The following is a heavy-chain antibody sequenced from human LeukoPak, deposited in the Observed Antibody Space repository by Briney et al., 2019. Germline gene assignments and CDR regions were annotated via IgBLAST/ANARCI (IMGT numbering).Heavy chain of an antibody. Sequence: SQTLSLTCAVSGGSISSSNWWSWVRQPPGKGLEWIGEIYHSGSTNYNPSLKSRVTISVDKSKNQFSLKLSSVTAADTAVYYCARIPYSSGWPGDFQHWGQGTLVTVSS. J-gene: IGHJ1*01. CDR1: GGSISSSNW. V-gene: IGHV4-4*02. CDR2: IYHSGST. CDR3: ARIPYSSGWPGDFQH. D-gene: IGHD6-19*01.